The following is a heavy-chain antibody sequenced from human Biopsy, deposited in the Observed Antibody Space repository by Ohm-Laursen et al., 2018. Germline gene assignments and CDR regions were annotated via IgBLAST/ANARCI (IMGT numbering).Heavy chain of an antibody. CDR3: AAFPFSGGPAFDT. CDR2: TYYRGTS. V-gene: IGHV4-59*02. J-gene: IGHJ3*02. D-gene: IGHD2/OR15-2a*01. Sequence: TLSLTCSVSGGSVGDYFLSWIRLVPGKRPEWIGYTYYRGTSENNPSLRSRVTTSVDISRNQFFLNMKSVTGADTAVYYCAAFPFSGGPAFDTWGQGTTVIVSS. CDR1: GGSVGDYF.